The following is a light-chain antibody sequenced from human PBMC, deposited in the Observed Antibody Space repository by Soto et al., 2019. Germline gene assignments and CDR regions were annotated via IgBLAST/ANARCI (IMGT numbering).Light chain of an antibody. J-gene: IGLJ1*01. CDR2: DVA. V-gene: IGLV2-14*03. CDR1: SSDVGAYNF. CDR3: MSFTSSNTYV. Sequence: QSALTQPASVSGSPGQSITISCTGTSSDVGAYNFVSWYQHYPDKAPKVVIYDVANRPSGVSYRFSASKSGNTASLTISGLQAEDEADYHCMSFTSSNTYVFGTGTKVTVL.